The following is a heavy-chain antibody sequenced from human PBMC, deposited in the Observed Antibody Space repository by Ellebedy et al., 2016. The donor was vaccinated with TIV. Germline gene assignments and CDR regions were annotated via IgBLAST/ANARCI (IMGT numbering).Heavy chain of an antibody. CDR1: GGSISSSNHY. CDR2: IFHSGTT. V-gene: IGHV4-39*01. Sequence: SETLSLTXSVSGGSISSSNHYWGWIRQPPGKGLEWIASIFHSGTTYYNPSLKSRLTISVDTSKNQLSLNLRSVTAADTAVFYCARQPLFLPRIAAGYYMDVWGKGTTVTVSS. J-gene: IGHJ6*03. CDR3: ARQPLFLPRIAAGYYMDV. D-gene: IGHD6-13*01.